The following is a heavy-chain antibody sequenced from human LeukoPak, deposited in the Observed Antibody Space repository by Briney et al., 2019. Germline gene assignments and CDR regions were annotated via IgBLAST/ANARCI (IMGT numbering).Heavy chain of an antibody. V-gene: IGHV4-59*01. CDR3: ARTTDWFDP. D-gene: IGHD1-1*01. CDR2: IYYSGST. Sequence: PSETLSLTCTVSGGSISSYYWSWIRQPPGKGLEWIGYIYYSGSTNCNPSLKSRVTISVDTSKNQFSLKLGSVTAADTAVYYCARTTDWFDPWGQGTLVTVSS. CDR1: GGSISSYY. J-gene: IGHJ5*02.